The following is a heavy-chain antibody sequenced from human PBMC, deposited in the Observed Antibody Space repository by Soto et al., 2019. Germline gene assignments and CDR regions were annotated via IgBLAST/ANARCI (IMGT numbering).Heavy chain of an antibody. J-gene: IGHJ4*02. CDR2: IIPIFGVT. CDR1: GGTFSSYT. CDR3: VRDWESTTQTWGFGDS. D-gene: IGHD1-1*01. V-gene: IGHV1-69*08. Sequence: QVQLVQSGAEVKKPGSSVKVSCKASGGTFSSYTITWVRQAPGHGLEWLGRIIPIFGVTNYAQKFQDRGTITADRSTTTAYMELSRLRSEDTAVYYCVRDWESTTQTWGFGDSWGQGTLVTVSS.